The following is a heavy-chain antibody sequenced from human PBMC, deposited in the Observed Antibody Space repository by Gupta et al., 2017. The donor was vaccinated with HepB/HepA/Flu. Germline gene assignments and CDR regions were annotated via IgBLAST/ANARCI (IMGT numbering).Heavy chain of an antibody. J-gene: IGHJ4*02. Sequence: EVQLVESGGVSVKPGGSVSLPCAASGFAFNQFWMQWVRQAPGKGLVWVSRINTDGTVVGNADSVKGRFTVSRDNAKNTLYLEMNNLRVDDTAIYYCTREVTAVNTGTDYWGQGTLVTVSS. CDR2: INTDGTVV. CDR3: TREVTAVNTGTDY. D-gene: IGHD4-17*01. V-gene: IGHV3-74*01. CDR1: GFAFNQFW.